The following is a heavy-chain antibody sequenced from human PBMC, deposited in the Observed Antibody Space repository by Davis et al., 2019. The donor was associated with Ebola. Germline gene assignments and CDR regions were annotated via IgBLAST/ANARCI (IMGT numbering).Heavy chain of an antibody. CDR1: GGSISTTSYY. V-gene: IGHV4-39*02. CDR2: IFYTGST. D-gene: IGHD5-12*01. Sequence: MPGGSLRLSCTVSGGSISTTSYYWGWIRQPPGKGLEWIGSIFYTGSTFYNPSLKSRVSISVDTSKNQFSLKLSSVTAADTAVYYCARGRGWLRCIDPWGQGTLVTVSS. J-gene: IGHJ5*02. CDR3: ARGRGWLRCIDP.